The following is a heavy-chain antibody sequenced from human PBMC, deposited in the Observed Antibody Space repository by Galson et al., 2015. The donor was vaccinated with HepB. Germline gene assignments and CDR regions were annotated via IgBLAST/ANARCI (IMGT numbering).Heavy chain of an antibody. J-gene: IGHJ4*02. CDR3: TTTVRPEDFVDY. D-gene: IGHD1-14*01. CDR1: GFTFSDAW. V-gene: IGHV3-15*01. Sequence: LRLSCAASGFTFSDAWMSWVRQAPGKGLEWVGRVKSRTFGGTADYGTPVKGRFTISRDDSKHTLSLLMNSLKTEDTAVYYCTTTVRPEDFVDYWGQGSLVTVSS. CDR2: VKSRTFGGTA.